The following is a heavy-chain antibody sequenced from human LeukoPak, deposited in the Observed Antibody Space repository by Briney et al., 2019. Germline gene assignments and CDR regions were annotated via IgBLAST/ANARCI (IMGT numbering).Heavy chain of an antibody. D-gene: IGHD5-12*01. CDR3: AKEHVATNPSIHNYYMDV. Sequence: PGGSLGLSCAASGFTLDDYAMHWVRQAPGKGLEWVSLISWDGGSTYYADSVKGRFTISRDNSKNSLYLQMNSLRAEDTALYYCAKEHVATNPSIHNYYMDVWGKGTTVTVSS. V-gene: IGHV3-43D*03. J-gene: IGHJ6*03. CDR1: GFTLDDYA. CDR2: ISWDGGST.